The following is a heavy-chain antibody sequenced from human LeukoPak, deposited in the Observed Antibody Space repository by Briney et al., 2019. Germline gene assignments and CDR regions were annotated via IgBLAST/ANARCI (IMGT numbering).Heavy chain of an antibody. CDR2: ISSSSSYI. CDR1: GFTFSSYS. CDR3: ARGGYSYGLALWY. V-gene: IGHV3-21*01. J-gene: IGHJ4*02. D-gene: IGHD5-18*01. Sequence: GGSLRLSCAASGFTFSSYSMNWVRQAPGKGLEWVSSISSSSSYIYYADSVKGRFTISRDNAKNSLYLQVNSLRAEDTAVYYCARGGYSYGLALWYWGQGTLVTVSS.